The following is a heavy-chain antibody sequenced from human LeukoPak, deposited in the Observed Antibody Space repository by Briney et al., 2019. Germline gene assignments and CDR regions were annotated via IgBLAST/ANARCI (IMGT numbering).Heavy chain of an antibody. CDR2: ISGSGGTT. Sequence: GGSLRLSCVASGFTFRTYTMNWVRQAPGKGLEWVSSISGSGGTTYYADSVRGQFTISRDDSKNTLYLQMNSLRVEDTAVYYCAKRLGDYWGQGTLVTVSS. CDR3: AKRLGDY. J-gene: IGHJ4*02. CDR1: GFTFRTYT. D-gene: IGHD3-10*01. V-gene: IGHV3-23*01.